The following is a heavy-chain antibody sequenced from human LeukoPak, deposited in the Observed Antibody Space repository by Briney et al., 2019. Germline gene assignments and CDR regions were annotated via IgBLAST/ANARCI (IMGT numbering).Heavy chain of an antibody. Sequence: GASVKVSCKASGYTFTSYGISWVRQAPGQGLEWMGWISAYNGNTNYAQKLQGRVTMTTDTSTSTAYMELRSLRAEDTAVYYCAKALGYYDSSGYYYDYWGQGTLVTVSS. J-gene: IGHJ4*02. CDR1: GYTFTSYG. D-gene: IGHD3-22*01. CDR3: AKALGYYDSSGYYYDY. CDR2: ISAYNGNT. V-gene: IGHV1-18*01.